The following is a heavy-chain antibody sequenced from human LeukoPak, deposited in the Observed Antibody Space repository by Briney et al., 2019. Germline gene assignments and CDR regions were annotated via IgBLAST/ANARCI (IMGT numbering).Heavy chain of an antibody. J-gene: IGHJ4*02. CDR1: GYAFTSYG. Sequence: ASVKVSCKASGYAFTSYGINWVRQATGQGLEWMGWMNPNSGNTGYAQKFQGRVTMTRNTSISTAYMELSSLRSEDTAVYYCARGGSDCSGGSCYSGSFDYWGQGTLVTVSS. D-gene: IGHD2-15*01. V-gene: IGHV1-8*02. CDR2: MNPNSGNT. CDR3: ARGGSDCSGGSCYSGSFDY.